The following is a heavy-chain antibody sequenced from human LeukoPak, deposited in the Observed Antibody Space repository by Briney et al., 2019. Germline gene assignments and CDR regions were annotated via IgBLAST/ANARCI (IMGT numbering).Heavy chain of an antibody. D-gene: IGHD3-22*01. CDR2: IYHGGSN. Sequence: PSETLSLTRTVSGGSIRNYYWGWTRQPPGKGLEWIGYIYHGGSNNYNPSLKSRVTISADTSTNQVSLKLRSVTAADTAVYFCARLGRNYFYVAYWGQGNLVTVSS. CDR1: GGSIRNYY. CDR3: ARLGRNYFYVAY. V-gene: IGHV4-59*08. J-gene: IGHJ4*02.